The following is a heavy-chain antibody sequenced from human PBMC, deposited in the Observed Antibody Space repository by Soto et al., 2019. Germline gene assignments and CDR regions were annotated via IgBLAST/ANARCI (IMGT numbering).Heavy chain of an antibody. Sequence: QVQLVESGGGVVQPGRSLRLSCAASGFTFSSYAMHWVRQAPGKGLEWVAVISYDGSNKYYADSVKGRFTISRDNSKNTLYLQMNSLRAEDTAVYYCARDDRVRIVGATTDHWGQGTLVTVSS. CDR3: ARDDRVRIVGATTDH. V-gene: IGHV3-30-3*01. CDR1: GFTFSSYA. D-gene: IGHD1-26*01. J-gene: IGHJ4*02. CDR2: ISYDGSNK.